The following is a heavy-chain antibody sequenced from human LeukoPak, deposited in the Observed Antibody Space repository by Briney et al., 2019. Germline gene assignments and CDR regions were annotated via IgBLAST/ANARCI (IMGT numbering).Heavy chain of an antibody. D-gene: IGHD5-18*01. CDR3: ARGLNGYSYGSNWLDP. CDR2: INHSGST. V-gene: IGHV4-34*01. Sequence: SETLSLTCAVYGGSFSGYYWSWIRQPPGKGLEWIGEINHSGSTNYNPSLKSRVTISVDTSKNQFSLKLSSVTAADTAVYYCARGLNGYSYGSNWLDPWGQGTLVTVSS. J-gene: IGHJ5*02. CDR1: GGSFSGYY.